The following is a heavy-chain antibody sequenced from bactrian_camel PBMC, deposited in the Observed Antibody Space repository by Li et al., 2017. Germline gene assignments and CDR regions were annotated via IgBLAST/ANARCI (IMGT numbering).Heavy chain of an antibody. CDR1: GNTYSNHC. J-gene: IGHJ4*01. CDR2: ITHDGGF. CDR3: ALNPDPILREDGSCYSGFNEHY. V-gene: IGHV3S53*01. Sequence: HVQLVESGGGLVQPGGSLRLSCAASGNTYSNHCMRWFRQAPGKEREGVAAITHDGGFSYAESAKGRFTISQDRAKNSVYLQMDSLKPEDTAMYYCALNPDPILREDGSCYSGFNEHYWGQGTQVTVS. D-gene: IGHD2*01.